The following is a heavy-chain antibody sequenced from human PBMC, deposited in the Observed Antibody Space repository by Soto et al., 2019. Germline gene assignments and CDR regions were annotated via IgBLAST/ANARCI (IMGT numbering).Heavy chain of an antibody. D-gene: IGHD6-13*01. CDR3: ARVGLSEVMAAAGSSCFDY. CDR2: INPNSGGT. J-gene: IGHJ4*02. Sequence: DSVNVSCNASGLTFSAYYIYWVRQAPGQGLEWMGWINPNSGGTNYAQKFQGWVTMTRDTSISTAYMELSRLRSDDTAVYYCARVGLSEVMAAAGSSCFDYWGQGTLVTVSS. V-gene: IGHV1-2*04. CDR1: GLTFSAYY.